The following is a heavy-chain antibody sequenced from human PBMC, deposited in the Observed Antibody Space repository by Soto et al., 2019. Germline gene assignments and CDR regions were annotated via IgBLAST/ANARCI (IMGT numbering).Heavy chain of an antibody. Sequence: GASVKVSCKTSGYTFTGSPIQWVRQAPGQGLEWMAYINPNSGATKYAQKFQGRVTLTRDTSINTAYMEMSMLTSNDTAVYYCARGGGTVLAPLPWGQGTLVTVSS. J-gene: IGHJ5*02. CDR3: ARGGGTVLAPLP. V-gene: IGHV1-2*02. CDR2: INPNSGAT. D-gene: IGHD3-10*01. CDR1: GYTFTGSP.